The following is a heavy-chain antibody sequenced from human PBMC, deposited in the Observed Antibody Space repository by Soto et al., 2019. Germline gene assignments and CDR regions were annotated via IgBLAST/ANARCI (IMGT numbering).Heavy chain of an antibody. D-gene: IGHD2-21*02. CDR1: GGSIRSHY. Sequence: SETLSLTCTVAGGSIRSHYWSWIRQPPGKGLEWIGYMYNTGSTIYNPSLKSRVTISVDTSKNQFSLKLNSVTAADTAVYYCARDLWGYCGADCYPLDVWGQGTTVTSP. J-gene: IGHJ6*02. CDR2: MYNTGST. CDR3: ARDLWGYCGADCYPLDV. V-gene: IGHV4-59*11.